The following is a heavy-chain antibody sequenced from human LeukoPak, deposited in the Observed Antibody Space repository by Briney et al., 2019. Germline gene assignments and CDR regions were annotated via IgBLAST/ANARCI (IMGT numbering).Heavy chain of an antibody. CDR1: GFTFSDSY. CDR2: ISSDTIYT. Sequence: GGSPRLSCAASGFTFSDSYMSWIRQAPGKGLEWVSYISSDTIYTIYADSAKGRFTISRDNAKNSLYLQMNSLRAEDTAVYYCARDYSGVVGASDYWGQGTLVTVSS. J-gene: IGHJ4*02. D-gene: IGHD1-26*01. V-gene: IGHV3-11*05. CDR3: ARDYSGVVGASDY.